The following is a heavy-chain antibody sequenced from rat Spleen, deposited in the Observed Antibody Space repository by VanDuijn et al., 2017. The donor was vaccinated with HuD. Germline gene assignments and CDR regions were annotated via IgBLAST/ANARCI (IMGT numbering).Heavy chain of an antibody. CDR2: IRGNGSP. J-gene: IGHJ2*01. CDR1: GFSLSNYG. V-gene: IGHV2-13*01. CDR3: DRAYISARSTDGI. Sequence: VQLKESGPGLVQPSQTLSPTCTVSGFSLSNYGVIWVRQPPGKGLEWMGEIRGNGSPNYNSALKSRQSISRDTSKSQVYLKMNSLQTEDAATYYWDRAYISARSTDGIWGQGVMVTVAS. D-gene: IGHD1-11*01.